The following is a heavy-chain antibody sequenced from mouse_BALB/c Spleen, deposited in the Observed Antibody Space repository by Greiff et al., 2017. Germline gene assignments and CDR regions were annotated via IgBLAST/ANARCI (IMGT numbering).Heavy chain of an antibody. J-gene: IGHJ2*01. Sequence: DVMLVESGGGLVKPGGSLKLSCAASGFTFSSYAMSWVRQTPEKRLEWVATISSGGSYTYYPDSVKGRFTISRDNAKNTLYLQMSSLRSEDTAMYYCARVYYGYLYYFDYWGQGTTLTVSS. V-gene: IGHV5-9-1*01. CDR3: ARVYYGYLYYFDY. CDR1: GFTFSSYA. D-gene: IGHD1-2*01. CDR2: ISSGGSYT.